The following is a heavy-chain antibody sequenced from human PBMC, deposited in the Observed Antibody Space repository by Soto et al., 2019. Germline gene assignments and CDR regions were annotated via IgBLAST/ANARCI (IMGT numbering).Heavy chain of an antibody. CDR3: ARLGWGAVADNFDY. CDR2: ISYDGSNK. J-gene: IGHJ4*02. Sequence: PGGSLRLSCAASGFTFSSYGMHWVRQSPGKGLEWVAVISYDGSNKYYADSVKGRFTISRDNSKNTLYLQMNSLRAEDTAVYYCARLGWGAVADNFDYWGQGTLVTVS. V-gene: IGHV3-30-3*01. D-gene: IGHD6-19*01. CDR1: GFTFSSYG.